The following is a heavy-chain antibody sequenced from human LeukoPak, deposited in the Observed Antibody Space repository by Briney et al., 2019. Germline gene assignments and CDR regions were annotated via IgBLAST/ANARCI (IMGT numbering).Heavy chain of an antibody. D-gene: IGHD3-22*01. CDR2: INHSGST. J-gene: IGHJ6*02. CDR3: ARETPTYYYDSSGYPWSDGMDV. CDR1: GGSFSGYY. Sequence: SETLSLTCAVYGGSFSGYYWSWIRQPPGKGLEWIGEINHSGSTNYNPSLKSRVTISVDTSKNQFSLKLSSVTAADTAVYYCARETPTYYYDSSGYPWSDGMDVWGQGTTVTVSS. V-gene: IGHV4-34*01.